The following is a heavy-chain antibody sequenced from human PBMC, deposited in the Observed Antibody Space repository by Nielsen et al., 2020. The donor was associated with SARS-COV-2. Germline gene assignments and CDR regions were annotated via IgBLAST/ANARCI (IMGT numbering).Heavy chain of an antibody. V-gene: IGHV1-2*06. J-gene: IGHJ6*02. CDR3: ARGPGDCSGGNCYSAVGGYTYFYFGMDV. Sequence: ASVKVSCKASGYTFTGYYIHWVRQAPGQGLEWMGRINPNSGVTEFAQQFQGRVTMTRDTSSSIAYMELTSLKSDDAAVYYCARGPGDCSGGNCYSAVGGYTYFYFGMDVWGQGTTVIVSS. CDR1: GYTFTGYY. CDR2: INPNSGVT. D-gene: IGHD2-15*01.